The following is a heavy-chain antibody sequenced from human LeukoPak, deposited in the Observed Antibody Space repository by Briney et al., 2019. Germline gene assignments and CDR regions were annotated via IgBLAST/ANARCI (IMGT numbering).Heavy chain of an antibody. D-gene: IGHD3-9*01. V-gene: IGHV4-31*03. Sequence: SETLSLTCTVSGGSISSGGYYWSWIRQHPGKGLEWIGYIYYSGSTYYNPSLKSRVTISVDTSKNQFSLKLSSVTAADTAVYYCARVQYDILTGYRRRKYFDLWGRGTLVTVSS. CDR1: GGSISSGGYY. CDR2: IYYSGST. J-gene: IGHJ2*01. CDR3: ARVQYDILTGYRRRKYFDL.